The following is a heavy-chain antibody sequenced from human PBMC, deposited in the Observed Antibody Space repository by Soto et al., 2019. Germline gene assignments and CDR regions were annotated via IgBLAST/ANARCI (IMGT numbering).Heavy chain of an antibody. V-gene: IGHV3-30-3*01. CDR3: ARSEVVPAAMDY. Sequence: QVQLVESGGGVVQPGRSLRLSCAASGFTFSSYAMHWVRQAPGKGLEWVAVISYDGSNKYYADSVKGRFTISRDNSKNTLYLQMNSLRAEDTAVYYCARSEVVPAAMDYWGQGTLVTVSS. CDR2: ISYDGSNK. J-gene: IGHJ4*02. D-gene: IGHD2-2*01. CDR1: GFTFSSYA.